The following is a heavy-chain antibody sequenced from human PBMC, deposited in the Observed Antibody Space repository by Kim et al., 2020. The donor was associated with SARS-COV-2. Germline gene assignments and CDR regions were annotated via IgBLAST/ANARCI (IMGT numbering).Heavy chain of an antibody. D-gene: IGHD4-17*01. CDR3: ASMTPGAFDI. Sequence: NPTYAQGFTGRFVFSLDTSVSTAYLQISSLKAEDTAVYYCASMTPGAFDIWGQGTMVTVSS. J-gene: IGHJ3*02. CDR2: NP. V-gene: IGHV7-4-1*02.